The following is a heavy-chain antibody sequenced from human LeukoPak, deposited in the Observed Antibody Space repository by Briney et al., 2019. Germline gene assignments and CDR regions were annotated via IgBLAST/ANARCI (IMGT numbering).Heavy chain of an antibody. CDR3: ARVAEIAVATNWYFDL. Sequence: GGSLRLSCAASGFTFDDYGMSWVRHAPGKGLEWLSGINWNGGSTGYADSVKGRFTISRDNAKNSLYLQMNSLRAEDTALYYCARVAEIAVATNWYFDLWGRGTLVTVSS. J-gene: IGHJ2*01. CDR2: INWNGGST. D-gene: IGHD6-19*01. CDR1: GFTFDDYG. V-gene: IGHV3-20*04.